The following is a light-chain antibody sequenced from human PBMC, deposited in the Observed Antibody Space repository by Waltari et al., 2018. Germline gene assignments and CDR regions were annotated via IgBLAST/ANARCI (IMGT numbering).Light chain of an antibody. V-gene: IGLV2-14*01. CDR1: SSDVGGYNY. Sequence: QSALTQPASVSGSPGQSITISCTGTSSDVGGYNYASWYQQHPGKAPKLMIYEVSNRPSGVSNRFSGSKSGNTASQTISGLQAEDEADYYCSSYTSSSTLVVFGGGTKLTVL. CDR3: SSYTSSSTLVV. CDR2: EVS. J-gene: IGLJ2*01.